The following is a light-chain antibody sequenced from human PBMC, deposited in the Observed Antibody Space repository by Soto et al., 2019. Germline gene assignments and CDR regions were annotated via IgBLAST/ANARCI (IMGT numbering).Light chain of an antibody. Sequence: DIQMTQSPSALSASVGDSVTITCRASQSIGSWLAWYQQKPGKVPKLLIYKASSLESGVPSRFSGSGSGTEFTLTISTLQPDDFATYYCQPYSVYSAFGPGTKVDIK. CDR1: QSIGSW. V-gene: IGKV1-5*03. J-gene: IGKJ3*01. CDR3: QPYSVYSA. CDR2: KAS.